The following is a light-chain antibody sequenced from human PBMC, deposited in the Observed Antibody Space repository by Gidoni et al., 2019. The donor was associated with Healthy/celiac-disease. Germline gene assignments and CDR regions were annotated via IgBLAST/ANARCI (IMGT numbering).Light chain of an antibody. J-gene: IGKJ1*01. CDR1: QSISSW. Sequence: DIPMTQSPSTLSASVGDRVTITCRASQSISSWLAWYQQKPGKAPKLLIYKASSLESGVPSRFSGSGSGTEFTITISSLQPDDFATYYCQQYNSYSKTFXXXTKVEIK. V-gene: IGKV1-5*03. CDR2: KAS. CDR3: QQYNSYSKT.